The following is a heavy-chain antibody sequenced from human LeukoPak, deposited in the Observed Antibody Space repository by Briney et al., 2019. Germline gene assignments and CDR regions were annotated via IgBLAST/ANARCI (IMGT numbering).Heavy chain of an antibody. D-gene: IGHD6-19*01. J-gene: IGHJ5*02. V-gene: IGHV4-34*01. CDR1: SGSVSGYY. Sequence: SETLSLTCAVYSGSVSGYYWSWIRQPPGKGLEWIGEINHSGSTNYNPSLKSRVTISVDTSKNQFSLKLSSVTAADTAVYYCARRTAVAGVSWFDPWGQGTLVTVSS. CDR2: INHSGST. CDR3: ARRTAVAGVSWFDP.